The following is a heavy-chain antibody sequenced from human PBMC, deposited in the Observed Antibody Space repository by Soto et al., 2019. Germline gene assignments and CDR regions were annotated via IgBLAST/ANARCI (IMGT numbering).Heavy chain of an antibody. J-gene: IGHJ4*02. V-gene: IGHV3-30*03. CDR3: AFGVVVTATDY. CDR2: ISYDGSNK. D-gene: IGHD2-21*02. Sequence: PGGSLRLSCAASGFPFSSYCMHWVRQAPGKGLEWVAVISYDGSNKYYADSVKGRFTISRDNSKNTLYLQMNSLRAEDTAVYYCAFGVVVTATDYWGQGTLVTVSS. CDR1: GFPFSSYC.